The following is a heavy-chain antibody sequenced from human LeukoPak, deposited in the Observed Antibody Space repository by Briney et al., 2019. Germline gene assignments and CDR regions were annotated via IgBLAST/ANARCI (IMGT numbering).Heavy chain of an antibody. Sequence: EALEISYEGSGYSFTSYWIGWGRQMPGKGVGWMGIIYPGDCDTRYSPSFQGQVTISADKSISTAYLQWSSLKASDTAMYYCAQVESGRGGDAFDIWGQGTMVTVSS. V-gene: IGHV5-51*01. CDR2: IYPGDCDT. D-gene: IGHD3-10*01. CDR1: GYSFTSYW. J-gene: IGHJ3*02. CDR3: AQVESGRGGDAFDI.